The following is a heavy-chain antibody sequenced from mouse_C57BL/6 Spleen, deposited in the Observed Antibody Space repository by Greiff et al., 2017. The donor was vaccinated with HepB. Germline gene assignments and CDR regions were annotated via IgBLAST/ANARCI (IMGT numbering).Heavy chain of an antibody. V-gene: IGHV1-69*01. CDR1: GYTFTSYW. J-gene: IGHJ2*01. D-gene: IGHD2-1*01. CDR2: IDPSDSYT. Sequence: QVQLQQSGAELVMPGASVKLSCKASGYTFTSYWMHWVKQRPGQGLEWIGEIDPSDSYTNYNQKFKGKSTLTVDKSSSTAYMQLSSLTSEDSAVYYCARRGNGNPFDYWGQGTTLTVSS. CDR3: ARRGNGNPFDY.